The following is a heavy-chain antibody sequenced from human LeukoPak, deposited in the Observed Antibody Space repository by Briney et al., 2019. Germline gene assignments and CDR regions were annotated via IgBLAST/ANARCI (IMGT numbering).Heavy chain of an antibody. CDR2: IYYSGTT. CDR1: GGSMSSYY. J-gene: IGHJ5*02. Sequence: PSETLSLTCTVSGGSMSSYYWSWIRQPPGKGLEWIGYIYYSGTTKYNPSLKSRLTMSVDTSENQFSLGLSSVTAADTAVYYCARGSIFGVSINWFDPWGQGTLVTVSS. D-gene: IGHD3-3*01. V-gene: IGHV4-59*01. CDR3: ARGSIFGVSINWFDP.